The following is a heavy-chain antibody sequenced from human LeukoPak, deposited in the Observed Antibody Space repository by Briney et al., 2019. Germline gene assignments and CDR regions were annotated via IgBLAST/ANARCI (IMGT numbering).Heavy chain of an antibody. D-gene: IGHD5-24*01. Sequence: GGSLRHSCAASGFTFSDSAMTWVRQAPGKGLEWVSLISFSGDSIYYADSVRGRLTISRDNSKDTLYLQMNSLRAEDTAIYYCARDIQLSTWGLGTMVTVSS. V-gene: IGHV3-23*01. CDR3: ARDIQLST. CDR1: GFTFSDSA. CDR2: ISFSGDSI. J-gene: IGHJ3*01.